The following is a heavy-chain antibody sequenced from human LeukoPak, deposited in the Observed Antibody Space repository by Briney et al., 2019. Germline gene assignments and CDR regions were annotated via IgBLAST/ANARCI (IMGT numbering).Heavy chain of an antibody. CDR3: ARRFNYYDSSGYYQGFYFDY. Sequence: ASVKVSCKASGYTFTSYGISWVRQAPGQGPEWMGWIRAYAQKFQGRVTMTTDTSTSTAYMELRSLRSDDTAVYYCARRFNYYDSSGYYQGFYFDYWGQGTLVTVSS. J-gene: IGHJ4*02. D-gene: IGHD3-22*01. CDR2: IRAY. CDR1: GYTFTSYG. V-gene: IGHV1-18*01.